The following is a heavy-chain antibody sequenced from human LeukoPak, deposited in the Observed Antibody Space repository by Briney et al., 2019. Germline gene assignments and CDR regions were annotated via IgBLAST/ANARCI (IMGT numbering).Heavy chain of an antibody. CDR1: GGSFSGYY. V-gene: IGHV4-34*01. Sequence: SETLSLTCAVYGGSFSGYYWSWLRQPPGKGLEWIGEINHSGSTNYNPSLKSRVTISVDTSKNQFSLKLSSVTAADTAVYYCARGSSSWPFDYWGQGTLVTVSS. CDR3: ARGSSSWPFDY. J-gene: IGHJ4*02. D-gene: IGHD6-13*01. CDR2: INHSGST.